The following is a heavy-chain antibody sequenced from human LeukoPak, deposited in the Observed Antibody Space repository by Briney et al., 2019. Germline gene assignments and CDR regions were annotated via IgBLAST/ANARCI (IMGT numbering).Heavy chain of an antibody. CDR3: AKDQSRLWFGEGFDY. J-gene: IGHJ4*02. V-gene: IGHV3-23*01. CDR2: ISGSGGST. CDR1: GFTFSSYA. D-gene: IGHD3-10*01. Sequence: GGSLRLSCAASGFTFSSYAVSWVRQAPGKGLEWVSAISGSGGSTYYADSVKGRFTISRDNSKNTLYLQMNSLRAEDTAVYYCAKDQSRLWFGEGFDYWGQGTLVTVSS.